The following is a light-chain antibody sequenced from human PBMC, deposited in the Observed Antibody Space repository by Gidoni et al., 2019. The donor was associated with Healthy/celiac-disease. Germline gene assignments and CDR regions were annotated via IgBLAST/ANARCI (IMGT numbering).Light chain of an antibody. J-gene: IGKJ3*01. CDR3: QQYDNLPLFT. CDR1: QDISNY. Sequence: DIQMTQSPSSLSASVGERVTITCQASQDISNYLNWYQQQPGKAPKLLIYDASNLETGVPSRFSGSGSGTDFTFTISSLQPEDIATYYCQQYDNLPLFTFGPGTKVDIK. V-gene: IGKV1-33*01. CDR2: DAS.